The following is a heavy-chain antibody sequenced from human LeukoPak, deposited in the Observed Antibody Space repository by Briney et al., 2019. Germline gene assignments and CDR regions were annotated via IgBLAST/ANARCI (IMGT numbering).Heavy chain of an antibody. J-gene: IGHJ4*02. CDR3: ARRSDSGSDDGEDYFDY. CDR2: MYYDGST. V-gene: IGHV4-39*01. Sequence: SETLSLTCTVSGGSIYSTTFYWGWIRQPPGKGLEWTGRMYYDGSTYHNPSLKSRVTISVDTSNNQFSLKLTSVTAADTAVYFCARRSDSGSDDGEDYFDYWGQGTLVTVSS. D-gene: IGHD1-26*01. CDR1: GGSIYSTTFY.